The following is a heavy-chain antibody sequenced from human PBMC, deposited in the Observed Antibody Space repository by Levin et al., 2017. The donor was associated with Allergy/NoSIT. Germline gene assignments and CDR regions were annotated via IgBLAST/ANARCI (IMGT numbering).Heavy chain of an antibody. CDR2: IYPGDSDA. CDR3: ARRSSGYYTPFDY. Sequence: GESLKISCKGSGYSFTTYWIGWVRQMPGKGLEWMGIIYPGDSDARYSPSFQGQVTISADKSISTAYLQWSSLKASDTAMYYCARRSSGYYTPFDYWGQGTLVTVSS. J-gene: IGHJ4*02. CDR1: GYSFTTYW. D-gene: IGHD3-22*01. V-gene: IGHV5-51*01.